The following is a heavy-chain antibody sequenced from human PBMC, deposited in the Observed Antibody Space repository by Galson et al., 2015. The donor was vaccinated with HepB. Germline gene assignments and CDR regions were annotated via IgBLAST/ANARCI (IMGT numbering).Heavy chain of an antibody. CDR1: GFTFSSYG. J-gene: IGHJ6*03. CDR2: IRVSGFST. Sequence: SLRLSCAASGFTFSSYGMSWVRQAPGKGLEWVSTIRVSGFSTYYADSVKGRFTISRDNSKNTLYLQMNSLRAEDTAVYYCAKEGSGQYSSSSEYRYYYYIMDVWGKGTTVSVSS. V-gene: IGHV3-23*01. CDR3: AKEGSGQYSSSSEYRYYYYIMDV. D-gene: IGHD6-6*01.